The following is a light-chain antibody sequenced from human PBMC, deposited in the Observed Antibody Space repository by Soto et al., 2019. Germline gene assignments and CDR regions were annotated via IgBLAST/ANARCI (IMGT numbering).Light chain of an antibody. CDR1: QDINSY. Sequence: DIQLTQSPSFLSASVGDRVTITCRASQDINSYLAWYQQKAGKAPKLLIHTASTLQRGVPSRFSCSASRTEFTRTISSLQPEDVATYYCQHRHSYPVTLGGRTKVDI. J-gene: IGKJ4*01. V-gene: IGKV1-9*01. CDR2: TAS. CDR3: QHRHSYPVT.